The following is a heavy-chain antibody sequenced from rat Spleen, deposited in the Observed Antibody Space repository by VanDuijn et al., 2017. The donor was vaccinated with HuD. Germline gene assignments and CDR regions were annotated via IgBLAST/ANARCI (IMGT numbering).Heavy chain of an antibody. CDR3: ARSGYTFDF. D-gene: IGHD1-4*01. CDR1: GFSLTSYN. CDR2: IWNGGNT. J-gene: IGHJ2*01. V-gene: IGHV2-15*01. Sequence: QVQLKESGPGLVQPSQTLSLTCTVSGFSLTSYNVHWVRQPPGKGLEWIGAIWNGGNTDYNSTLKSRLRISRDTSKSQVLLTMNSLQTEDTAMYFCARSGYTFDFWGQGVMVTVSS.